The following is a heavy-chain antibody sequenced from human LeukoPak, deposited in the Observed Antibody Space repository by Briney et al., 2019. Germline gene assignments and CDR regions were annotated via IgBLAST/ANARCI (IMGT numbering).Heavy chain of an antibody. CDR1: GFTFSSYA. CDR2: ISGSGGST. D-gene: IGHD4-23*01. V-gene: IGHV3-23*01. J-gene: IGHJ4*02. CDR3: AKELSGGNVFDY. Sequence: GGSLRLSCAASGFTFSSYALSWVRQAPGKGLEWVSAISGSGGSTYYADSVKGRFTISRDNSKNTLYLQMNSMRAEDTAVYYCAKELSGGNVFDYWGQGTLVTVSS.